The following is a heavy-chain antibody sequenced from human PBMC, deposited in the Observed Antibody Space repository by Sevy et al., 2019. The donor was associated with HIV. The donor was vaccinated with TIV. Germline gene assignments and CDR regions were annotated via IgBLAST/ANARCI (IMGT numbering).Heavy chain of an antibody. Sequence: GGSLRLSCAASGFTFSSYAMSWVRQAPGKGLEWVSTFSFGCGKINYADSVKGLFTISRDNSKNTLYLQMNSLRAEDTAVYYCAREGCSKPHDYWGQGTLVTVSS. V-gene: IGHV3-23*01. J-gene: IGHJ4*02. D-gene: IGHD2-2*01. CDR2: FSFGCGKI. CDR1: GFTFSSYA. CDR3: AREGCSKPHDY.